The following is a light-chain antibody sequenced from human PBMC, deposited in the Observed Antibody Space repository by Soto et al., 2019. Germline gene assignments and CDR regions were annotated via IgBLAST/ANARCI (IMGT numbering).Light chain of an antibody. J-gene: IGKJ1*01. CDR3: QQSYSRPHA. V-gene: IGKV1-39*01. Sequence: DVQMTQSPSSLSASVGDRVTITCRASQTISTYLNWYQQKPGKAPKLLVYGASTLHSEVPSRFSGTGSGTDFSLTISSLHREDFATYYCQQSYSRPHAFGQGTKVEIK. CDR2: GAS. CDR1: QTISTY.